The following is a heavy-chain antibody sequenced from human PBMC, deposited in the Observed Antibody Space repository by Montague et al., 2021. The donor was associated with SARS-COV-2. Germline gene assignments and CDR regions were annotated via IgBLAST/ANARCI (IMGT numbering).Heavy chain of an antibody. D-gene: IGHD2-15*01. CDR3: ARGVVAAPPVVDY. V-gene: IGHV4-4*07. CDR1: GDSITYFY. CDR2: FSAGGGA. Sequence: SETLSLTCTVSGDSITYFYWNWIRHRAGNVLEWIGRFSAGGGANYNPSLKSRVNMSMDTSKRQHSLNLNTVTAEDTAVYYCARGVVAAPPVVDYWGRGTLVTVSS. J-gene: IGHJ4*02.